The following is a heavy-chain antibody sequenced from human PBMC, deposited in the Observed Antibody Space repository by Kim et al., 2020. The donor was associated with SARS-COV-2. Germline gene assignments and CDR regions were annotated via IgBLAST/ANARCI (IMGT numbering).Heavy chain of an antibody. V-gene: IGHV1-46*01. CDR3: ARDLTGTTYTGYYYYGVDV. CDR1: GYTFTSYY. D-gene: IGHD1-7*01. J-gene: IGHJ6*02. CDR2: INPSGGST. Sequence: ASVKVSCKASGYTFTSYYMHWVRQAPGQGLEWMGIINPSGGSTSYAQKFQGRVTMTRDTSTSTVYMELSSLRSEDTAVYYCARDLTGTTYTGYYYYGVDVWGPGTTVTVSS.